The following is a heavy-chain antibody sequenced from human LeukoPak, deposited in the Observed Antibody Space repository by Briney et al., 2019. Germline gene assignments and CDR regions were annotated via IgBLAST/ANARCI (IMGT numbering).Heavy chain of an antibody. J-gene: IGHJ4*02. CDR3: ARDRLVPAAIGYFDY. V-gene: IGHV1-69*13. Sequence: SVKVSCKASGGTFSSYAISWVRQAPGQGLEWMGGIIPIFGTANYAQKFQGRVAITADESTSTAYMELSSLRSEDTAVYYCARDRLVPAAIGYFDYWGQGTLVTVSS. D-gene: IGHD2-2*01. CDR1: GGTFSSYA. CDR2: IIPIFGTA.